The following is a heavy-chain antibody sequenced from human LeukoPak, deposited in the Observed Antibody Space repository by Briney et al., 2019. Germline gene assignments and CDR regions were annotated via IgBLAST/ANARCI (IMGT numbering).Heavy chain of an antibody. CDR1: GFTFSSYA. D-gene: IGHD3-10*01. CDR2: ISGSGDST. V-gene: IGHV3-23*01. J-gene: IGHJ4*02. CDR3: AKLLWFGELFSPFDY. Sequence: PGGSLRLSCAASGFTFSSYAMSWVRQAPGKGLEWVSAISGSGDSTYYADSVKGRFTISRDNSKNTLYLQMNSLRAEDTAVYYCAKLLWFGELFSPFDYWGQGTLVTVSS.